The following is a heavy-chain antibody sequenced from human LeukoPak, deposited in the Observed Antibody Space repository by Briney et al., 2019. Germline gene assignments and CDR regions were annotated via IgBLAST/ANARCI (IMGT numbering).Heavy chain of an antibody. CDR1: GFTVTTNY. J-gene: IGHJ3*02. V-gene: IGHV3-66*01. Sequence: GGSLRLSCAASGFTVTTNYMTWVRQAPGKGLEWVSIIYSGGHTDYADSVKGRFTISRDNSKNTLYLQVNSLRAEDTAMYYCARNILFAFDIWGQGTMVTVSS. CDR2: IYSGGHT. CDR3: ARNILFAFDI.